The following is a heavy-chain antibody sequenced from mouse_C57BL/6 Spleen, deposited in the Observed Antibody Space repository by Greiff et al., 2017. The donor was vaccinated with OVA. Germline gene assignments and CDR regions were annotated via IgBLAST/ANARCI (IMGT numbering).Heavy chain of an antibody. V-gene: IGHV1-81*01. D-gene: IGHD2-1*01. CDR1: GYTFTSYG. CDR2: IYTRSGNT. Sequence: VQLQQSGAELARPGASVKLSCKASGYTFTSYGISWVKQRTGQGLEWIGEIYTRSGNTYYNEKFKGKGTLTADKSSSTAYMELRSLTSEDSAVYFCARLHYGNSGWFAYWGQGTLVTVSA. CDR3: ARLHYGNSGWFAY. J-gene: IGHJ3*01.